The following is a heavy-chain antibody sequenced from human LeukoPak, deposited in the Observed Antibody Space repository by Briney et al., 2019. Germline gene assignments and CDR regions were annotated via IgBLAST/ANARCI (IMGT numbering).Heavy chain of an antibody. CDR2: TYYRSKWYN. Sequence: SQTLSLTCAISGERVSTNSVGWNWIRQSPSRGLEWLGRTYYRSKWYNDYAVSVKSRITINPDTSKNQFSLQLNSVTPEDTAVYYCARDNSGSYHYIDYWGQGTLVTVSS. V-gene: IGHV6-1*01. D-gene: IGHD1-26*01. CDR3: ARDNSGSYHYIDY. CDR1: GERVSTNSVG. J-gene: IGHJ4*02.